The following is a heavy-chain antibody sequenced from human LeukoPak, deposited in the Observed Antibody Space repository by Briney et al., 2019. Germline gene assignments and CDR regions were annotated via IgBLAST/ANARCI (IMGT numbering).Heavy chain of an antibody. V-gene: IGHV4-61*02. J-gene: IGHJ6*03. CDR1: GGSISSGSYY. CDR3: ARLAYYYGSGSHRVGYYYYYMDV. CDR2: IYTSGIT. Sequence: SQTLSHTCTVSGGSISSGSYYWNWIRQHAGKGLEWNGRIYTSGITNFKPSLKSRVTISVGPSKNQFSLKLSSVTAADTVVYYCARLAYYYGSGSHRVGYYYYYMDVWGKGTTVTISS. D-gene: IGHD3-10*01.